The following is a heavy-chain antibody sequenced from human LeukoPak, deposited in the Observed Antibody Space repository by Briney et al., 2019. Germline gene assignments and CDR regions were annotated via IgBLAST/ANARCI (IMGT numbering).Heavy chain of an antibody. D-gene: IGHD5-24*01. V-gene: IGHV3-74*01. Sequence: GRSLRLSCAASGFTFSNYWMHWVRQAPGKGLVWVSRINMDGAITSYADSVKGRFIISRDHAKRTLYRQMNSLRAESTAVYYCAREYDYNTAYFDYWGQGTLVTVSS. CDR3: AREYDYNTAYFDY. CDR2: INMDGAIT. J-gene: IGHJ4*02. CDR1: GFTFSNYW.